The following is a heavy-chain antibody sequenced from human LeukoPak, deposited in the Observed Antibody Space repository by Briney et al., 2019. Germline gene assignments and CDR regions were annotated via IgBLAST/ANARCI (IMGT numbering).Heavy chain of an antibody. V-gene: IGHV4-59*12. CDR2: IYYSGST. D-gene: IGHD2-21*02. Sequence: SETLSLTCTVSGGSISSYYWSWIRQPPGKGLEWIGYIYYSGSTNYNPSLKSRITISVDTSKNQFSLKLSSVTAADTAVYYCARVVVTAGPYFDYWGQGTLVTVSS. CDR3: ARVVVTAGPYFDY. J-gene: IGHJ4*02. CDR1: GGSISSYY.